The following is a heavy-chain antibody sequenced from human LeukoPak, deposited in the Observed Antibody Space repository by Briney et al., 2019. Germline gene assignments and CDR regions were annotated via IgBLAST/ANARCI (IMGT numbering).Heavy chain of an antibody. CDR2: ISGSGGST. CDR1: GFTFSSYA. D-gene: IGHD4-11*01. Sequence: GGSLRLSCAASGFTFSSYAMSWVRQAPGKGLEWVSAISGSGGSTYYADSVKGRFTISRDNSKNMLYLQMNSLRAEDTAVYYCAKDRVATVSTLSLDYWGQGTLVTVSS. J-gene: IGHJ4*02. V-gene: IGHV3-23*01. CDR3: AKDRVATVSTLSLDY.